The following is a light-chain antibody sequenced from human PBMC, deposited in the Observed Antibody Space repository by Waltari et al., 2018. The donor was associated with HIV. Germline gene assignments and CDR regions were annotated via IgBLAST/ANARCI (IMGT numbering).Light chain of an antibody. CDR2: EDN. CDR3: CSYTGSTTWV. V-gene: IGLV2-23*01. CDR1: SSDVGSYNV. J-gene: IGLJ3*02. Sequence: QSALTQTASVSGSPGQSIPISCTGTSSDVGSYNVVSWDQQHPGKAPNLMIYEDNKRPSGVSNRFSGSKAGNTASLTISGLQAEDEADYYCCSYTGSTTWVFGGGTKLTVL.